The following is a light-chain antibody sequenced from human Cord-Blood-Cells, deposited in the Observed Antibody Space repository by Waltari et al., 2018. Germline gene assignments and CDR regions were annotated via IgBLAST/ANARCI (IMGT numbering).Light chain of an antibody. CDR3: CSYAGSSTV. J-gene: IGLJ3*02. Sequence: QPALTQPASVSGSPGQSTTISCTGTSSDVGSYNLVSWYQQHPGKAPKLMIYEGSKRPSGVSNRFSGSKSGNTASLTISGLQAEDEADYYCCSYAGSSTVFGGGTKLTVL. CDR2: EGS. CDR1: SSDVGSYNL. V-gene: IGLV2-23*01.